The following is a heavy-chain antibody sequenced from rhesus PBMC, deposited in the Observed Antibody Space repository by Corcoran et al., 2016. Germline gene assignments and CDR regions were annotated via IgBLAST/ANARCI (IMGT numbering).Heavy chain of an antibody. CDR2: ISGSSGST. J-gene: IGHJ4*01. CDR1: GGSISSSNW. Sequence: QVQLQESGPGLVKPSETLSLTCAVPGGSISSSNWWSWIRQPPGKGLEWIGYISGSSGSTYYNPYLKGRVTISPDTSKNHFSLKLSSVTAADTAVYYCASLDYWGQVVLVTVSS. CDR3: ASLDY. V-gene: IGHV4-65*01.